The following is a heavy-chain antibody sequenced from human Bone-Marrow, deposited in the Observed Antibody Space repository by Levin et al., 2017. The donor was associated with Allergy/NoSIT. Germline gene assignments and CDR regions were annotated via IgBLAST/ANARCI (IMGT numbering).Heavy chain of an antibody. CDR3: ARHHITGGAWNYFHFFDY. Sequence: GGSLRLSCAASGFTFSDYYMSWIRQAPGKGLEWVSYISSSGSTIYYADSVKGRFTISRDNAKNSLYLQMNSLRAEDTAVYYCARHHITGGAWNYFHFFDYWGQGTLVTVSS. CDR1: GFTFSDYY. D-gene: IGHD1-7*01. CDR2: ISSSGSTI. J-gene: IGHJ4*02. V-gene: IGHV3-11*01.